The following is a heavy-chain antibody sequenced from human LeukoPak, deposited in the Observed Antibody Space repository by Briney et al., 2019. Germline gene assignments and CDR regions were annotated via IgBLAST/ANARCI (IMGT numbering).Heavy chain of an antibody. V-gene: IGHV3-66*01. CDR2: IYSGGST. D-gene: IGHD3-9*01. CDR1: GFTVSSNY. Sequence: GGSLRLSCAASGFTVSSNYMSWVRQAPGKGLEWVSVIYSGGSTYYADSVKGRFTISRDNSKNTLYLQMNSLRAEDTAVYYCASLMSRQYYYYGMDVWGQGTTVTVSS. J-gene: IGHJ6*02. CDR3: ASLMSRQYYYYGMDV.